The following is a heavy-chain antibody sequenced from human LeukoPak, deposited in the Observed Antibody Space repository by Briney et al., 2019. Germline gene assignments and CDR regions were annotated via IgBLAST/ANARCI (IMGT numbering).Heavy chain of an antibody. V-gene: IGHV1-18*01. CDR3: ARGWAPYYDFWSGYYGWFDP. CDR2: ISAYNGNT. Sequence: ASVKVSCKASGYTFTSYGISWVRQAPGLGLEWMGWISAYNGNTNYAQKLQGRVTMTTDTSTSTAYMELRSLRSDDTAVYYCARGWAPYYDFWSGYYGWFDPWGQGTLVTVSS. CDR1: GYTFTSYG. D-gene: IGHD3-3*01. J-gene: IGHJ5*02.